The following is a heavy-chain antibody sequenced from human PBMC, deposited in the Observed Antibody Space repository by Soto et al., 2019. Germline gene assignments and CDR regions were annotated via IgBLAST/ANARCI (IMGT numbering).Heavy chain of an antibody. CDR2: ISTHIGST. Sequence: ASVKVSCKVFGYTFTSYGISWVRQAPGQGLEWMGWISTHIGSTSYAQKLQGRVTMTTDTSTSTAYMELRSLRSDDTAVYYCARVPPSITGTTGWFDPWGQGTLVTVSS. CDR1: GYTFTSYG. J-gene: IGHJ5*02. D-gene: IGHD1-20*01. CDR3: ARVPPSITGTTGWFDP. V-gene: IGHV1-18*01.